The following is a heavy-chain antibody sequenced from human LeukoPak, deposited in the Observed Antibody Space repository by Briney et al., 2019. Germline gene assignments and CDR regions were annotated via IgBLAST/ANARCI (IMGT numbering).Heavy chain of an antibody. CDR2: AYYSGTT. CDR3: ASLPLLLWFGESAFDI. D-gene: IGHD3-10*01. J-gene: IGHJ3*02. V-gene: IGHV4-59*11. CDR1: GGSISSHY. Sequence: SETLSLTCSVSGGSISSHYWSWMRQPPGKGLEWLGHAYYSGTTNYNPSLKSRVSISVDTSKNQFSLKLSSVTAADTAVYYCASLPLLLWFGESAFDIWGQGTMVTVSS.